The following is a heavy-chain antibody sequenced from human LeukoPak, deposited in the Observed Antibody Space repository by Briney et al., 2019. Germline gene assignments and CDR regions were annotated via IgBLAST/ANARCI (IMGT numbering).Heavy chain of an antibody. CDR1: GFTFSSYA. CDR3: AKDNWVGEFPS. V-gene: IGHV3-23*01. CDR2: ISGSGGST. Sequence: GGSLRLSCAASGFTFSSYAMSWVRQAPGKGLHWVSAISGSGGSTYYADSVKGRFTISRDNSKNTLYLQMNSLRAEDTAVYYCAKDNWVGEFPSWGQGTLVTVSS. J-gene: IGHJ4*02. D-gene: IGHD3-10*01.